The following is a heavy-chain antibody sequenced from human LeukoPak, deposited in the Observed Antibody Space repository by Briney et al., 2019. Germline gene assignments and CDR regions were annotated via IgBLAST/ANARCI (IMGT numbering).Heavy chain of an antibody. J-gene: IGHJ4*02. CDR3: ARLYYYDSSGSIRALDY. D-gene: IGHD3-22*01. CDR1: GFTFSDYY. V-gene: IGHV3-11*03. CDR2: ISSSSSYT. Sequence: GGSLRLSCAASGFTFSDYYMSWIRQAPGKGLEWVSYISSSSSYTNYADSVKGRFTISGDNAKNSLYLQMNSLRAEDTAVYYCARLYYYDSSGSIRALDYWGQGTLVTVSS.